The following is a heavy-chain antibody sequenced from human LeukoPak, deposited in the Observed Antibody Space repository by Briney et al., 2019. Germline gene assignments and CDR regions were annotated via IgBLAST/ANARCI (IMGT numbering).Heavy chain of an antibody. D-gene: IGHD5-24*01. J-gene: IGHJ4*02. V-gene: IGHV4-39*07. CDR1: GDSFSSVTDY. Sequence: SETLSLTCTVSGDSFSSVTDYWAWIRQPPGKGLEWIASGDYSGGTYYNPSLESRVAISADTSKNQFSLKLSSVTAADTAVYYCARDKGDGYNYSFDYWGQGTLVTVSS. CDR2: GDYSGGT. CDR3: ARDKGDGYNYSFDY.